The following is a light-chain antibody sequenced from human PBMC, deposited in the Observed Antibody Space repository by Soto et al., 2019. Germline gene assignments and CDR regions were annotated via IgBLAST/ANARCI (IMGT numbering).Light chain of an antibody. V-gene: IGKV1-5*03. CDR3: QQYNSYSYT. CDR2: KAS. J-gene: IGKJ2*01. Sequence: DIKMTQSPSTLSASVGDRVTITCRASHYISSWLAWYQQKPGKAPKLLIYKASSLESGVPSRFSGSGSGTEFTLTISSLQPDDFATYYCQQYNSYSYTFGQGTKLEIK. CDR1: HYISSW.